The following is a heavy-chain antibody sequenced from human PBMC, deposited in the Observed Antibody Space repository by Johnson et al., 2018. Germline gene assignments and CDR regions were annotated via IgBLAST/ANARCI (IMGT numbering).Heavy chain of an antibody. D-gene: IGHD6-19*01. CDR1: GFTVSSNY. CDR3: ARDVAVNYYYGMDV. J-gene: IGHJ6*02. CDR2: IYSGGSP. V-gene: IGHV3-66*01. Sequence: VQLVESGGGLVQXGGSLRLSCAASGFTVSSNYMSWVRQAPGKGLEWVSVIYSGGSPYYADSVMGRFSISRDSSKNTLDLQMNSLRAEDTAVYYCARDVAVNYYYGMDVWGQGTTVTVSS.